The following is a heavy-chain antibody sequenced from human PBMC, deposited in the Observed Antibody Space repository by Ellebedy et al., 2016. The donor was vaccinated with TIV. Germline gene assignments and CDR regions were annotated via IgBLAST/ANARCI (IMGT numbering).Heavy chain of an antibody. CDR1: GYTFTGYY. Sequence: ASVKVSCXASGYTFTGYYMHWVRQAPGQGLEWMGWINPNSGGTNYAQKFQGWVTMTRDTSISTAYMELSRLRSDDTAVYYCATRTFHLRGVIPNDSFDIWGQGTTVTVSS. V-gene: IGHV1-2*04. CDR2: INPNSGGT. J-gene: IGHJ3*02. CDR3: ATRTFHLRGVIPNDSFDI. D-gene: IGHD3-10*01.